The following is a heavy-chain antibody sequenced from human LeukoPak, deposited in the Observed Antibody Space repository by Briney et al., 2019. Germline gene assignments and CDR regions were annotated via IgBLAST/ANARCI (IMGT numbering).Heavy chain of an antibody. CDR1: GYTLTELS. D-gene: IGHD3-22*01. J-gene: IGHJ4*02. Sequence: ASVKVSCKVSGYTLTELSMHWVRQAPGKGLEWMGGFDPEDGETIYAQKFQGRVTMTEDTSTDTAYMELSSLRSEDTAVYYCATSQNYYDSSGYYRYFDYWGQGTLVTVSS. CDR2: FDPEDGET. V-gene: IGHV1-24*01. CDR3: ATSQNYYDSSGYYRYFDY.